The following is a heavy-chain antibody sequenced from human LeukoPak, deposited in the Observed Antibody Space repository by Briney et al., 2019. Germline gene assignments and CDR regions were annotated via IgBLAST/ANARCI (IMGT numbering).Heavy chain of an antibody. D-gene: IGHD6-6*01. Sequence: KTGGSLRLSCAASGFTFSNYAMSWVRQAPGKGLEWVSAISGSGSSTYYANSVKGRFTISRDNSKNTLYLQMNSLRGEDTAVYYCAKDSYSSSSRYFDYWGQGILVTVSS. J-gene: IGHJ4*02. V-gene: IGHV3-23*01. CDR3: AKDSYSSSSRYFDY. CDR1: GFTFSNYA. CDR2: ISGSGSST.